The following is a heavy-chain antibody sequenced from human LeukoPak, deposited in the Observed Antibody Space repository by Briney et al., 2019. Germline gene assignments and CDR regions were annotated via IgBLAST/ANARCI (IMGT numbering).Heavy chain of an antibody. D-gene: IGHD1-26*01. Sequence: GTSLRLSCAASGFIFTTYGMIWVRQAPGKGLEWVAVVWSGGNNKYYSDSVEGRFTISRDNSKNRLYLEMNSVRAEDTAVYYCAKDGQVGAIGYFDYRGQGTLVTVSS. CDR3: AKDGQVGAIGYFDY. V-gene: IGHV3-33*06. CDR1: GFIFTTYG. CDR2: VWSGGNNK. J-gene: IGHJ4*02.